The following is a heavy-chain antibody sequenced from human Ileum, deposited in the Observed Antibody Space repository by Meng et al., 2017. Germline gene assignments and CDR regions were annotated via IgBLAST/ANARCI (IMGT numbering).Heavy chain of an antibody. CDR3: AREGSSGWYPSLRPYYYYGMDV. CDR2: ISYDGSNK. J-gene: IGHJ6*02. CDR1: GFTFSSYA. V-gene: IGHV3-30*01. Sequence: GESLKISCAASGFTFSSYAMHWVRQAPGKGLEWVAVISYDGSNKYYADSVKGRFTISRDNSKNTLYLQMNSLRAEDTAVYYCAREGSSGWYPSLRPYYYYGMDVWGQGTTVTVSS. D-gene: IGHD6-19*01.